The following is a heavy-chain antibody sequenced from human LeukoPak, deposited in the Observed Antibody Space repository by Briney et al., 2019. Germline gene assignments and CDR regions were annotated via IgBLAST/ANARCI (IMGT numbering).Heavy chain of an antibody. D-gene: IGHD5-24*01. V-gene: IGHV3-53*01. CDR2: IYSGSST. CDR3: AREVRDGYNSGYFDY. J-gene: IGHJ4*02. Sequence: PGGSLRLSCAASGFTVSSNYMSWVRQAPGKGLEWVSVIYSGSSTYYADSVKGRFTISRDNSKNTLYLQMNSLRAEDTAVYYCAREVRDGYNSGYFDYWGQGTLVTVSS. CDR1: GFTVSSNY.